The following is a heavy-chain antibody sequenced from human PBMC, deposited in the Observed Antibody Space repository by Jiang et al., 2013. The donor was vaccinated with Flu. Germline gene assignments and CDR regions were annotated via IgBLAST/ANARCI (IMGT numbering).Heavy chain of an antibody. V-gene: IGHV3-7*01. D-gene: IGHD1-26*01. CDR3: ARDQGGSYFPFDY. J-gene: IGHJ4*02. Sequence: RLSCAASGFTFSSYWMSWVRQAPGKGLEWVANIKQDGSEKYYVDSVKGRFTISRDNAKNSLYLQMNSLRAEDTAVYYCARDQGGSYFPFDYWGQGTLVTVSS. CDR1: GFTFSSYW. CDR2: IKQDGSEK.